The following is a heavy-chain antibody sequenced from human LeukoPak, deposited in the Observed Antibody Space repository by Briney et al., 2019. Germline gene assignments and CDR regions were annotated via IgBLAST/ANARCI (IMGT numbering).Heavy chain of an antibody. CDR3: ARLGMIVHPPPYDY. Sequence: AGGSLRLSCAASGFTFSSYWMSWVRQAPGKGLEWVANIKQDGSEKYYVDSVKGRFTISRDNAKNSLYLQMNSLRAEDTAVYYCARLGMIVHPPPYDYWGQGTLVTVSS. CDR2: IKQDGSEK. CDR1: GFTFSSYW. J-gene: IGHJ4*02. V-gene: IGHV3-7*01. D-gene: IGHD3-22*01.